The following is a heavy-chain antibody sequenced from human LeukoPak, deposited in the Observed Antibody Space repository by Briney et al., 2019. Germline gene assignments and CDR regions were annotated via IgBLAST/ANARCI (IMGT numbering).Heavy chain of an antibody. V-gene: IGHV4-59*01. CDR3: ARAEDIVATIFDY. J-gene: IGHJ4*02. CDR1: GGSISSYC. Sequence: PSETLSLTCTVSGGSISSYCWSWIRQPPGKGLEWIGYIYYSGSTNYNPSLKSRVTISVDTSKNQFSLKLSSVTAADTAVYYCARAEDIVATIFDYWGQGTLVTVSS. D-gene: IGHD5-12*01. CDR2: IYYSGST.